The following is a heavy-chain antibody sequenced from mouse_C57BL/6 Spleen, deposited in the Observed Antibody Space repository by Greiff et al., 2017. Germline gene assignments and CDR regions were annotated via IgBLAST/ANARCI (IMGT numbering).Heavy chain of an antibody. J-gene: IGHJ2*01. CDR3: ARRDGPSDYFDY. Sequence: VQLQQPGAELVRPGSSVKLSCKASGYTFTSYWMDWVKQRPGQGLEWIGNIYPSDSETHYNQKFKDKATLTVDKSSSTAYMQRSSLTSEDSAVYYCARRDGPSDYFDYWGQGTTLTVSS. CDR2: IYPSDSET. CDR1: GYTFTSYW. V-gene: IGHV1-61*01. D-gene: IGHD2-3*01.